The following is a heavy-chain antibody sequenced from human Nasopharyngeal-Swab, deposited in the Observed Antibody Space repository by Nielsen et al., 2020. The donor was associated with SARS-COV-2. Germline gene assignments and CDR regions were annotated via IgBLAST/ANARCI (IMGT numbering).Heavy chain of an antibody. CDR1: GSSFSSYA. V-gene: IGHV3-23*01. CDR3: AKVIRAYDWKAAITYYYYYGMDV. Sequence: GESLKISCAASGSSFSSYAMSWVRQAPGKGLEWVSAISGSGSRTYYADSAKGRFTLSRDNSQSTLYLQMNSLRAEDTAVYYCAKVIRAYDWKAAITYYYYYGMDVWGQGTTVTVSS. CDR2: ISGSGSRT. J-gene: IGHJ6*02. D-gene: IGHD1-20*01.